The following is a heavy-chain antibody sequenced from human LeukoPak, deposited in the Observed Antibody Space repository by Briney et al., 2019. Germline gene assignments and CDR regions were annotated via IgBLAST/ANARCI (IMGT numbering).Heavy chain of an antibody. CDR2: ISGSGGST. V-gene: IGHV3-23*01. J-gene: IGHJ3*02. Sequence: AGGSLRLSCAASGFTFSSYAMSWVRQAPGKGLEWVSAISGSGGSTYYADSVKGRFTISRDNSKNTLYLQMNSLRAEDTAVYYCAKDSMAWELLQAFDIWGQGTMVTVSS. CDR3: AKDSMAWELLQAFDI. CDR1: GFTFSSYA. D-gene: IGHD1-26*01.